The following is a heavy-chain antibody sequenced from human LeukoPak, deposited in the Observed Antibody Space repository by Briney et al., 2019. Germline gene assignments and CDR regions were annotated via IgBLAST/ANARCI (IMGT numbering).Heavy chain of an antibody. CDR1: GFTFSSYA. D-gene: IGHD3-16*01. J-gene: IGHJ3*02. CDR3: AKVGGQFGVPLSPRGSRDNDAFDI. Sequence: GGSLRLSCAASGFTFSSYAMSWVRQAPGKGLEWVSAISGSGGSTYYADSVKGRFTISRDNSKNTLYLQMNSLRAEDTAVYYCAKVGGQFGVPLSPRGSRDNDAFDIWGQGTMVTVSS. V-gene: IGHV3-23*01. CDR2: ISGSGGST.